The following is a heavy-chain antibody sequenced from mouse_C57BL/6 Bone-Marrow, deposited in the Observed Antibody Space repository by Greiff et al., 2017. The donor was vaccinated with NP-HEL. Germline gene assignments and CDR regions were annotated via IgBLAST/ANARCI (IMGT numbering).Heavy chain of an antibody. V-gene: IGHV1-81*01. Sequence: VQLQQSGAELARPGASVKLSCKASGYTFTSYGISWVKQRTGQGLEWIGEIYPRSGNTYYNEKFKGKATLTADKSSSTAYMELRSLTSDDSAVYFCDDYRFAYWGQGTLVTVSA. CDR1: GYTFTSYG. D-gene: IGHD2-4*01. J-gene: IGHJ3*01. CDR3: DDYRFAY. CDR2: IYPRSGNT.